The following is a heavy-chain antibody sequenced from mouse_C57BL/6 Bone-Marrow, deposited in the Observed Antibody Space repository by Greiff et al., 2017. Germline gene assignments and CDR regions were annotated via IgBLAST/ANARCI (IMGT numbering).Heavy chain of an antibody. V-gene: IGHV1-50*01. CDR1: GYTFTSYW. CDR3: ARWGYDAMDY. J-gene: IGHJ4*01. D-gene: IGHD3-1*01. Sequence: QVQLQQPGAELAKPGASVKLSCKASGYTFTSYWMQWVKQRPGQGLEWIGEIDPSDSYTNYNQKLKGKATLTVDTSSSTAYMQLSSLTSEDSAVYYCARWGYDAMDYWGQGTSVTVSS. CDR2: IDPSDSYT.